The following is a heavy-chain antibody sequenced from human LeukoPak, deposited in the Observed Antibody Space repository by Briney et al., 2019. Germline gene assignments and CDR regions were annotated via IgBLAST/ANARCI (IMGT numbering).Heavy chain of an antibody. Sequence: GGTLRLSCAASGFTFSRYAMSWVRQPPGKGLEWVSAISGSGGSTYYADSVTGRCAISRDNSKNTLYLQMNSLRAEDTAVYCCAKDIVGARGGFDYWGQGTLVTVSS. CDR1: GFTFSRYA. CDR2: ISGSGGST. D-gene: IGHD1-26*01. J-gene: IGHJ4*02. V-gene: IGHV3-23*01. CDR3: AKDIVGARGGFDY.